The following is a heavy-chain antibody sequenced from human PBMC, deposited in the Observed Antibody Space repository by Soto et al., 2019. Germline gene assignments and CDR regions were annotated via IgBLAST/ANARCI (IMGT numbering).Heavy chain of an antibody. J-gene: IGHJ5*01. V-gene: IGHV4-30-4*01. CDR2: IYYSGIT. CDR1: GGSISSGDYY. Sequence: QVQLQESGPGLVKPSQTLSLTCTVSGGSISSGDYYWSWIRQPPGKGLEWIGYIYYSGITYYNPSRKSQVTITVDTSKDQFSLKLSSVTAADTAVYYCARAGDGYNWFHYWGQGTLVTVSS. CDR3: ARAGDGYNWFHY. D-gene: IGHD1-26*01.